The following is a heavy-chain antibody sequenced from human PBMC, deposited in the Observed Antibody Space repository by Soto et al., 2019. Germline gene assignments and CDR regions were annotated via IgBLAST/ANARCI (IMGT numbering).Heavy chain of an antibody. Sequence: SQTLSLTCAISGDSVSSNSAAWNCIIQSPSRGLEWLGRTYYRSKWYNDYAVSVKSRITINPDTSKNHFSLQLKSVTPEDTALYFCARLAPGGSGGGGDYWGQGTLVTVSS. CDR1: GDSVSSNSAA. D-gene: IGHD6-19*01. CDR3: ARLAPGGSGGGGDY. J-gene: IGHJ4*02. CDR2: TYYRSKWYN. V-gene: IGHV6-1*01.